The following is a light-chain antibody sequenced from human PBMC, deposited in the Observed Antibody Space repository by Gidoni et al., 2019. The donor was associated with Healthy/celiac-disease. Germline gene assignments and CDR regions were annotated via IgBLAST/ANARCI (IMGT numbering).Light chain of an antibody. J-gene: IGLJ3*02. V-gene: IGLV2-11*01. CDR1: SSDVGGYNY. CDR2: EVS. CDR3: CSYAGSYTWV. Sequence: QSALTHPRSVSGSPGQSVTISCTGTSSDVGGYNYVSWYQQPPGKAPKLMIYEVSKRPSGVPDRVSGSKSGNTASLTISGLQAEDEAEYYCCSYAGSYTWVFGGGTKL.